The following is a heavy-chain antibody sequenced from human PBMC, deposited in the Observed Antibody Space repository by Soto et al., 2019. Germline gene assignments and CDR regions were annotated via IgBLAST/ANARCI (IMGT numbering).Heavy chain of an antibody. CDR2: IRTKGNDYCT. D-gene: IGHD2-21*02. V-gene: IGHV3-73*01. J-gene: IGHJ5*02. CDR3: FIPVCASYCDGDCSFYAWFVP. CDR1: GFSFSDCA. Sequence: GGSLRNSCAGSGFSFSDCAMHWVRQAPGKGMEWVGRIRTKGNDYCTIYSASVKASFTLSTDDSQNISFLQMDSLKMEDTAVFYCFIPVCASYCDGDCSFYAWFVPWGQATLVTVSP.